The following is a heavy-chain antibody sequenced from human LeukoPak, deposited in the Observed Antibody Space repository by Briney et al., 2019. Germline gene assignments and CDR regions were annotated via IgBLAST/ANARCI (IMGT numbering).Heavy chain of an antibody. V-gene: IGHV3-53*01. J-gene: IGHJ4*02. Sequence: GGSLRLSCSASGFTVSSNYMSWVRQAPGKGLEWVSVIYSGGSTYYADSVKGRFTISRDNSKNTLYLQMNSLRAEDTAVYYCARDPTHYCSGGSCLDFDYWGQGTLVTVSS. CDR2: IYSGGST. D-gene: IGHD2-15*01. CDR3: ARDPTHYCSGGSCLDFDY. CDR1: GFTVSSNY.